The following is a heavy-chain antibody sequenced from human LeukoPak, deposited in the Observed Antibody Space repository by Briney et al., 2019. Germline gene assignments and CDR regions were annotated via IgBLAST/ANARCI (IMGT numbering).Heavy chain of an antibody. J-gene: IGHJ4*02. CDR2: IRFDGSEK. V-gene: IGHV3-30*02. CDR3: AKGSIGYSHGYTDY. CDR1: GFTFSSYG. D-gene: IGHD5-18*01. Sequence: GGSLRLSCTASGFTFSSYGMHWVRQAPGKGLEWVSFIRFDGSEKYYADSVRGRFTISRDNSKNTLYLQMNSLRAEDTALYYCAKGSIGYSHGYTDYWGQGTLVTVSS.